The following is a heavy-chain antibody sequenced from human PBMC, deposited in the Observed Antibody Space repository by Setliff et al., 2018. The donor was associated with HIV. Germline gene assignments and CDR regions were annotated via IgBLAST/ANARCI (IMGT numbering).Heavy chain of an antibody. Sequence: SETLSLTCIVSGASISSQYWSWIRQPAGKGLEWIGRVYSSGNTNYNPSLKSRVTISVDTSKNQFFLKVTSVTAADTAVYYCASEAWTSYRSSSGYYYYYMDVWGKGTTVTVSS. CDR3: ASEAWTSYRSSSGYYYYYMDV. D-gene: IGHD6-6*01. J-gene: IGHJ6*03. CDR2: VYSSGNT. CDR1: GASISSQY. V-gene: IGHV4-4*07.